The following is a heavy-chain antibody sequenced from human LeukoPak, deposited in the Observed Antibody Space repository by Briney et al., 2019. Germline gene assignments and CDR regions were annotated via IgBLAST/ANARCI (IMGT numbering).Heavy chain of an antibody. CDR2: ISYDGSNK. CDR3: AKGSSVYCGGDCYLPLYFDY. D-gene: IGHD2-21*02. Sequence: QPGGSLRLSCAASGFTFSSYAMHWVRQAPGKGLEWVAVISYDGSNKYYADSVKGRFTISRDNSKNTLYLQMNSLRAEDTAVYYCAKGSSVYCGGDCYLPLYFDYWGQGTLVTVSS. V-gene: IGHV3-30*04. J-gene: IGHJ4*02. CDR1: GFTFSSYA.